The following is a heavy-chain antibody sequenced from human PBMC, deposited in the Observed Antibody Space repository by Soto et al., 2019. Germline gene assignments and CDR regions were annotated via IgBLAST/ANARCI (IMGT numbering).Heavy chain of an antibody. CDR3: AREPGAAAAGIYHYGMDV. CDR1: RYTFNGSY. Sequence: VSNMDPRYTFNGSYSPCGRHPPSQRFEWMGWINPNSGGTNYAQKFQGWVTMTRDTSTSTVYMELSSLRSEDTAVYYCAREPGAAAAGIYHYGMDVGCQGTTVSV. J-gene: IGHJ6*02. V-gene: IGHV1-2*04. CDR2: INPNSGGT. D-gene: IGHD6-13*01.